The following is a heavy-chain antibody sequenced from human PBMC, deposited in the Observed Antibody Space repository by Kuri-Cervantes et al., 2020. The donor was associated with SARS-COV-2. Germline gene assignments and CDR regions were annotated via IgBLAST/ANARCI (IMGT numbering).Heavy chain of an antibody. CDR3: ARDSSGWYAAMRAFDI. Sequence: ASVKVSCKASGYTFTSYGISWVRQAPGQGLEWMGWISAYNGNTNYAQKLQGRVTMTTDTSTSTAYMELRSLRSDDTAVYYCARDSSGWYAAMRAFDIWGQGTMVTVSS. CDR2: ISAYNGNT. D-gene: IGHD6-19*01. CDR1: GYTFTSYG. V-gene: IGHV1-18*01. J-gene: IGHJ3*02.